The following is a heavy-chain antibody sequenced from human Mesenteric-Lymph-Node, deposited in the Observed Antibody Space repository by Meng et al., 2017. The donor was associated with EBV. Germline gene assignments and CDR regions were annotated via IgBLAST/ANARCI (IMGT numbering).Heavy chain of an antibody. V-gene: IGHV1-18*01. CDR3: ARTGGELLIWFDP. Sequence: QEQLGQAGAEVKKPGASVKVSCKASGYSFTNFGISWVRQAPGQGLEWLGWISADNGNTNYAEKFQGRVTMTTDTSTSTVHMEVRSLRPDDTAVYYCARTGGELLIWFDPWGQGTLVTVSS. D-gene: IGHD3-10*01. CDR1: GYSFTNFG. J-gene: IGHJ5*02. CDR2: ISADNGNT.